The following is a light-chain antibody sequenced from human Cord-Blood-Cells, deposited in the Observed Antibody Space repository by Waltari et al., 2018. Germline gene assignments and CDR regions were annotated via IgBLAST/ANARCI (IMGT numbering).Light chain of an antibody. V-gene: IGLV2-14*03. CDR2: DVS. J-gene: IGLJ2*01. CDR1: SSEVGGYHY. CDR3: SSYTSSSTVV. Sequence: QSALTQPASVSGSPGQSTTISCTGTSSEVGGYHYVSWYQHHPGKAPKLMIYDVSNRPSGVSNRFSGSKSGNTASLTISGLQAEDEADYYCSSYTSSSTVVFGGGTKLTVL.